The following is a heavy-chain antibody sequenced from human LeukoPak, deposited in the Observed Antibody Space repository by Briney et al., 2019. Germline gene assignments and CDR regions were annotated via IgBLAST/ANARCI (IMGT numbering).Heavy chain of an antibody. Sequence: GESLKISCEGPGYRLIDYWIGWVRQMPGKGLEWMGNVYPGDSDNRYSPFFQGQVTTSVDKSTRGAYLQWSRLKASETAINYCARRGWYNYNSYGMDVWGKGTTVTVSS. J-gene: IGHJ6*04. CDR2: VYPGDSDN. CDR1: GYRLIDYW. V-gene: IGHV5-51*01. D-gene: IGHD1-1*01. CDR3: ARRGWYNYNSYGMDV.